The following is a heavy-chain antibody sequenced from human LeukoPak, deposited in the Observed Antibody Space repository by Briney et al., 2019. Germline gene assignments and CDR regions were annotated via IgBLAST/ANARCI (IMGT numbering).Heavy chain of an antibody. CDR3: ARGCGGDSSCSDAFDI. J-gene: IGHJ3*02. CDR1: GYTFTGYY. Sequence: ASVKGSCKAFGYTFTGYYMHWVRQAPGQGLEWMGRINPNSGGTNYAQKFQGRATMTRDTSISTAYMELSRLRSDDTAVYYCARGCGGDSSCSDAFDIWGQGTMVTVSS. CDR2: INPNSGGT. V-gene: IGHV1-2*06. D-gene: IGHD2-21*02.